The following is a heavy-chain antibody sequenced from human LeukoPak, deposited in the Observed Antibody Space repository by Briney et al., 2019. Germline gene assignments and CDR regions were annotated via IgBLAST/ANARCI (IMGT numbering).Heavy chain of an antibody. Sequence: GGSLRLSCAASGFTFSSYGMHWVRQAPGKGLEWVAVIWYDGSNKYYADSVKGRFTISRDNSKNTLYLQMNSLRAEDTAVYYCAREADSSGWYLDYWGQGTLVTVSS. J-gene: IGHJ4*02. CDR3: AREADSSGWYLDY. CDR2: IWYDGSNK. V-gene: IGHV3-33*01. CDR1: GFTFSSYG. D-gene: IGHD6-19*01.